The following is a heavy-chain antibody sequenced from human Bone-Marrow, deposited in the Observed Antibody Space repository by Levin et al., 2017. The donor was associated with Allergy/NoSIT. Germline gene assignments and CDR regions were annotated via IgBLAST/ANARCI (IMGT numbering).Heavy chain of an antibody. J-gene: IGHJ4*02. V-gene: IGHV4-31*03. CDR2: MYYSGST. CDR3: TRLNFDYLRNYEDD. CDR1: GASISSGGSY. D-gene: IGHD1-7*01. Sequence: SETLSLTCTVSGASISSGGSYWNWIRQHPGKGLEWIGYMYYSGSTYYNPSLKSRLTMSLDTSKNQFFLEMTSVTAADSAVYYCTRLNFDYLRNYEDDWGQGTQVTVSS.